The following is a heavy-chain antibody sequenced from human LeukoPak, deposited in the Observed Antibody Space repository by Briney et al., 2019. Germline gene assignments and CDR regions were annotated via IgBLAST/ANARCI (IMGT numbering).Heavy chain of an antibody. CDR1: GGSISSYY. Sequence: SEILSLTCTVSGGSISSYYWSWIRQPPGKGLEWIGYIYYSGSTNYNPSLKSRVTISVDTSKNQFSLKLSSVTAADTAVYYCARVQAYSTVFDYWGQGTLVTVSS. V-gene: IGHV4-59*01. D-gene: IGHD4-11*01. J-gene: IGHJ4*02. CDR3: ARVQAYSTVFDY. CDR2: IYYSGST.